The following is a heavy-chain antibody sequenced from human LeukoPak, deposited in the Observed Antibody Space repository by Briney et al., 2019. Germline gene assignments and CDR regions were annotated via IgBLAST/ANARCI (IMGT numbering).Heavy chain of an antibody. CDR2: INSDGSST. CDR3: ARDEDWSGYYGAFDI. J-gene: IGHJ3*02. V-gene: IGHV3-74*01. Sequence: RPGGSLRLSCAASGFTFSIYWMHWVRQAPGKGLVWVSRINSDGSSTSYADSVKGRFTISRDNAKNTLYLQMNSLRAEDTAVYYCARDEDWSGYYGAFDIWGQGTMVTVSS. CDR1: GFTFSIYW. D-gene: IGHD3-3*01.